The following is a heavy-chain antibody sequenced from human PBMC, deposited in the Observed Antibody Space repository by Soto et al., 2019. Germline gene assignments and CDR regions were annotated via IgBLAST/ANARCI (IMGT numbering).Heavy chain of an antibody. CDR1: GGTFSSYA. J-gene: IGHJ5*02. CDR2: IIPIFGTA. Sequence: SVKVSCKASGGTFSSYAISWVRQAPGQGLEWMGGIIPIFGTANYAQKFQGRVTITADESTSTAYMELSSLRSEDTAVYYCAREKWELPRLLFDPWGQGTLVTVSS. V-gene: IGHV1-69*13. D-gene: IGHD1-26*01. CDR3: AREKWELPRLLFDP.